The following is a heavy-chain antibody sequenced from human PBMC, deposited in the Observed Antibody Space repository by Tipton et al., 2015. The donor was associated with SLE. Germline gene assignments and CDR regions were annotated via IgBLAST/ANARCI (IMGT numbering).Heavy chain of an antibody. D-gene: IGHD6-13*01. Sequence: SLRLSCAASGFTFSSYAMSWVRQAPGKGLEWVSTISVSAGGADYADSVRGRFTISRDNSKNTLSLQMHSLRAEDTAVYYCARLLGPYTSSPLGYWGQGTLVTVSS. CDR1: GFTFSSYA. CDR2: ISVSAGGA. J-gene: IGHJ4*02. CDR3: ARLLGPYTSSPLGY. V-gene: IGHV3-23*01.